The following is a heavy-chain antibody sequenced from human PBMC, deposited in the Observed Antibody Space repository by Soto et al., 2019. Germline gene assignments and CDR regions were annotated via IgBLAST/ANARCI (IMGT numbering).Heavy chain of an antibody. CDR3: AREFSTVNTDGIDV. V-gene: IGHV3-7*05. D-gene: IGHD4-17*01. Sequence: EVHLVESGGGLVQPGGALRLSCAASGFTFSSYWMSWVRQSPGKRREWVANIKQDGSEKYYVDSVKGRFTISRDNDNNSLYLQMNSLRAADTAVYYCAREFSTVNTDGIDVWGQVTTVTVSS. CDR1: GFTFSSYW. CDR2: IKQDGSEK. J-gene: IGHJ6*02.